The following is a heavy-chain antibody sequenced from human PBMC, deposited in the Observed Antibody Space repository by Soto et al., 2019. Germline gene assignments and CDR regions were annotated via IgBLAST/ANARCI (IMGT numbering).Heavy chain of an antibody. V-gene: IGHV1-69*13. Sequence: SVKVSCKASGGTFSSYAISWVRQAPGQGLEWMGGIIPIFGTANYAQKFQGRVTITADESTSTAYMELSSLRSEDTAVYYCARRVGRGLGGWEQQLAQGIQYWG. CDR1: GGTFSSYA. J-gene: IGHJ1*01. D-gene: IGHD6-13*01. CDR2: IIPIFGTA. CDR3: ARRVGRGLGGWEQQLAQGIQY.